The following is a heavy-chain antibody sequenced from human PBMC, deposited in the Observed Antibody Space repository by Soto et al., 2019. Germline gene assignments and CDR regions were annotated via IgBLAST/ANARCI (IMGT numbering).Heavy chain of an antibody. CDR1: GFTFSSYA. Sequence: EVPLLESGGGLVQPGGSLRLSCTASGFTFSSYALNWVRQAPGKGLEWVSAITDSDSGGRTYYADSVRGRFTISRDTSKNTLYLQMISLRAEDTAVYYCARRVDYGDYLLDSWGQGTMVTVSS. D-gene: IGHD4-17*01. J-gene: IGHJ3*02. CDR2: ITDSDSGGRT. V-gene: IGHV3-23*01. CDR3: ARRVDYGDYLLDS.